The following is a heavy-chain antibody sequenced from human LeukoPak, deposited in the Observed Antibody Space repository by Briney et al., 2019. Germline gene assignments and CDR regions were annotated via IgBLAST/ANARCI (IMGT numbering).Heavy chain of an antibody. CDR1: GGSIRNSNYY. CDR3: ARGLTLGYYYYGMDV. J-gene: IGHJ6*02. Sequence: PSETLSLTCTVSGGSIRNSNYYWSWIRQPPGKGLEWIGYIYYSGSTNYNPSLRSRVSMSVATSRNQFSLKLSSVTAADSAVYYCARGLTLGYYYYGMDVWGQGTTVTVSS. D-gene: IGHD3-9*01. CDR2: IYYSGST. V-gene: IGHV4-61*01.